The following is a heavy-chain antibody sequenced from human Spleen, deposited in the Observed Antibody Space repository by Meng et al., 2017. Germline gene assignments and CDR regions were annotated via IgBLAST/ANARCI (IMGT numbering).Heavy chain of an antibody. CDR2: IVPDDSNI. D-gene: IGHD2-15*01. J-gene: IGHJ4*02. Sequence: GESLKISCEGSGYTFTTYWIGWVRQTPGKGLEWMRSIVPDDSNINYSPSVQGQVTISADKSISTDYLQWSSLMAADTAMYLCARADHGSYCSGGTCYPFGFDYWGQGTLVTVSS. CDR3: ARADHGSYCSGGTCYPFGFDY. V-gene: IGHV5-51*01. CDR1: GYTFTTYW.